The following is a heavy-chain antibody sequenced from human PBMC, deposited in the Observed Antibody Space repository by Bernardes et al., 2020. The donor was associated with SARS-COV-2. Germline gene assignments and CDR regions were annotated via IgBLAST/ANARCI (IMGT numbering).Heavy chain of an antibody. Sequence: SETLSLTCTVSGGSISSYYWSWIRQPPGKGLEWIGYIYYSGSTNYNPSLKSRVTISVDTSKNQFSLKLSSVTAADTAVYYCSRQGGVTVGDNWFDPWGQGTLVTVSS. V-gene: IGHV4-59*08. CDR2: IYYSGST. CDR3: SRQGGVTVGDNWFDP. D-gene: IGHD1-26*01. J-gene: IGHJ5*02. CDR1: GGSISSYY.